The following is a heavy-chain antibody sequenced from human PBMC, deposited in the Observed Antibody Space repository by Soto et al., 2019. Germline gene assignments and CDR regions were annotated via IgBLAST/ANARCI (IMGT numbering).Heavy chain of an antibody. CDR3: ARGWARVAGTGDN. CDR2: IKQYGRET. V-gene: IGHV3-7*01. CDR1: GFRFSNYW. J-gene: IGHJ4*02. D-gene: IGHD6-19*01. Sequence: ELQLVESGGVLVQPGGSLRLSCVVSGFRFSNYWMSWVRQAPGKGLEWVANIKQYGRETYYVASVKGRFTISRDNAKDSLHLLMTSLRGEDTAVYYCARGWARVAGTGDNWVQGTLVIVSS.